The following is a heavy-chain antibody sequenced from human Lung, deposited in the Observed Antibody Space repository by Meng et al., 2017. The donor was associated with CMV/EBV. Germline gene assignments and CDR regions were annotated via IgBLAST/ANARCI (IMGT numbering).Heavy chain of an antibody. J-gene: IGHJ5*02. CDR2: ISYDGSKK. CDR3: ARDVTPYSYASIVRNWFDP. CDR1: GFTFSTYA. D-gene: IGHD2-2*01. Sequence: GGSLRLSCAASGFTFSTYAMHWVRQAPGKGLEWVAVISYDGSKKYYADSVKGRFTISRDNSKNTLYLQMNSLRAEDTAIYYCARDVTPYSYASIVRNWFDPWGQGXLVTVSS. V-gene: IGHV3-30-3*01.